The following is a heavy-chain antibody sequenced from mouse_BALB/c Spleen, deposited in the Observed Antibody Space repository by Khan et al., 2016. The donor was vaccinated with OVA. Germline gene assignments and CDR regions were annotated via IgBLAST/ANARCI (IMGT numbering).Heavy chain of an antibody. D-gene: IGHD2-14*01. CDR2: INPSSGYT. V-gene: IGHV1-4*01. CDR3: ARAGGDYRNDGGFAY. Sequence: VQLQQSGAELARPGASVKMSCKASGYTFTSYTIHWIKQRPGQGLEWIGYINPSSGYTNYNQKFKDKATLTADKSSTTAYMQMSSLTFNDSAVYSCARAGGDYRNDGGFAYWGQGTLVTVSA. J-gene: IGHJ3*01. CDR1: GYTFTSYT.